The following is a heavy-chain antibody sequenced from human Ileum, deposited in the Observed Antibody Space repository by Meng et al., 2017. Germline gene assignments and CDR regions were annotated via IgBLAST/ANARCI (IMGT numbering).Heavy chain of an antibody. Sequence: GESLKISCAASRFPFNNYGMNWVRQAPGKGLEWVSSISSGSEIAYYADSVKGRFTISRDNSKNTLDLQMNSLRVEDTAVYYCANDLRVSNGYSGVWYVSEYLQYWGQGTLVTVSS. CDR3: ANDLRVSNGYSGVWYVSEYLQY. V-gene: IGHV3-23*01. CDR2: ISSGSEIA. J-gene: IGHJ1*01. D-gene: IGHD6-19*01. CDR1: RFPFNNYG.